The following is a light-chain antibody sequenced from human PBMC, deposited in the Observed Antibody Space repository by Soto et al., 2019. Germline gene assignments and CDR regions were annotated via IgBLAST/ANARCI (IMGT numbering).Light chain of an antibody. J-gene: IGLJ2*01. Sequence: QSALTQPASVSGSPGQSITIPCTGTSSDVGAYNYVSWYQHHPGKAPKLMIYEVSNRPSGVSNRFSGSKSGNTASLTIFGLQAEDEADYYCSSYTTSSTLFGGGTKLTVL. V-gene: IGLV2-14*01. CDR1: SSDVGAYNY. CDR3: SSYTTSSTL. CDR2: EVS.